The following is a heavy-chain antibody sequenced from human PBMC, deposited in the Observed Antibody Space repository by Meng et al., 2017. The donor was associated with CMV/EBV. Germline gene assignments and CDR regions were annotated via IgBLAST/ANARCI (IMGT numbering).Heavy chain of an antibody. CDR1: GFTFSSYS. V-gene: IGHV3-21*04. CDR2: ISSSSSYI. CDR3: AKTQWAQRRNWFDP. J-gene: IGHJ5*02. D-gene: IGHD2-8*01. Sequence: GGSLRLSCAASGFTFSSYSMNWVRQAPGKGLEWVSSISSSSSYIYYADSVKGRFTISRDNSKNTLYLHMNILRAEDTAIYYCAKTQWAQRRNWFDPWGQGTLVTVSS.